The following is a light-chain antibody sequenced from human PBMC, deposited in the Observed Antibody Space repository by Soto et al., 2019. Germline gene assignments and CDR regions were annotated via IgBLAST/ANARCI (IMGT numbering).Light chain of an antibody. J-gene: IGKJ1*01. V-gene: IGKV1-5*01. Sequence: RVTITCIASRPINGRLAWYQQKPGKVPDLLIYSASGLRSGVPSRFSGSGSGTEFTLTISSLQSEDFAVYFCQQYNNWPPWTFGQGTKVDI. CDR2: SAS. CDR1: RPINGR. CDR3: QQYNNWPPWT.